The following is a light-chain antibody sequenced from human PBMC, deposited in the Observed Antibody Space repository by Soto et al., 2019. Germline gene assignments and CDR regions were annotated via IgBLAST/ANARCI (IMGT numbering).Light chain of an antibody. CDR3: QQSYNIPIT. CDR1: QSINTY. J-gene: IGKJ5*01. Sequence: DIQMPQSPSSLSTSVGDTVTITCRTSQSINTYLNWYQQKPGKATKLLMYAASSLQSGVPSRFSGSGSGTDFTLTITSLQPEDFATYYCQQSYNIPITFGQGTRLEIK. V-gene: IGKV1-39*01. CDR2: AAS.